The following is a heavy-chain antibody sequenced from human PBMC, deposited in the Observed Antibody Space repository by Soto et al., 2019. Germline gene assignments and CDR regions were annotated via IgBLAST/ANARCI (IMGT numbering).Heavy chain of an antibody. D-gene: IGHD6-19*01. CDR1: GYTFTGYY. CDR2: INPNSGGT. CDR3: ARDKRDSSGSGVFGDAFDS. J-gene: IGHJ3*02. Sequence: EASVKVSCKASGYTFTGYYMHWVRQAPGQGLEWMGWINPNSGGTNYAQKFQGWVTMTRDTSISTAYMELSRLRSDDTAVYYCARDKRDSSGSGVFGDAFDSWGQGTMVTVSS. V-gene: IGHV1-2*04.